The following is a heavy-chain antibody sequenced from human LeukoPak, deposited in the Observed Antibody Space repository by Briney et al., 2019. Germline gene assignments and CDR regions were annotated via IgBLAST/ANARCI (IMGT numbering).Heavy chain of an antibody. CDR3: ASSPHPITMIVVVTPFDY. CDR2: IIPIFGTA. J-gene: IGHJ4*02. V-gene: IGHV1-69*05. D-gene: IGHD3-22*01. CDR1: GGTFSSYA. Sequence: SVKVSCKASGGTFSSYAISWVRQAPGQGLEWMGGIIPIFGTANYAQKFQGRVTITTDESTSTAYMELSSLRSEDTAVYYCASSPHPITMIVVVTPFDYWGQGTLVTVSS.